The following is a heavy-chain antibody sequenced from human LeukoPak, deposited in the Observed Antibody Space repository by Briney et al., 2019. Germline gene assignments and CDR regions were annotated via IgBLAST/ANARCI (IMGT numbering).Heavy chain of an antibody. CDR3: ATGLVGGNSVLVGGWT. J-gene: IGHJ5*02. V-gene: IGHV1-24*01. CDR2: FDPEDGET. D-gene: IGHD4-23*01. Sequence: ASVKVSCRVSGYTLTELSMHWVRQAPGKGLEWMGGFDPEDGETIYAQKFQGRVTMTEDTSTDTAYMELSSLRSEDTAVYYCATGLVGGNSVLVGGWTWGQGTLVTVSS. CDR1: GYTLTELS.